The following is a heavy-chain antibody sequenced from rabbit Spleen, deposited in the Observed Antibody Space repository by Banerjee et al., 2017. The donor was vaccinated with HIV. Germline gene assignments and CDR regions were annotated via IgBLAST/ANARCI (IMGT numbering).Heavy chain of an antibody. CDR2: IAGGSSGFT. V-gene: IGHV1S40*01. CDR3: ARDTGSSFSSYGMDL. J-gene: IGHJ6*01. Sequence: QSLEESGGDLVKPEGSLTLTCTASGFSFSSSDYMCWVRQAPGKGLEWISCIAGGSSGFTYSATWAKGRFTISKASSTTVTLQMTSLTVADTATYFCARDTGSSFSSYGMDLWGPGTLVTVS. CDR1: GFSFSSSDY. D-gene: IGHD8-1*01.